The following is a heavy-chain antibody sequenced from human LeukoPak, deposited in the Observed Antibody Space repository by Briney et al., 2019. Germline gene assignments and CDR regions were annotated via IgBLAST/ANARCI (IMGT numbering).Heavy chain of an antibody. CDR2: INHSGST. Sequence: SETLSLTCAVYGGSFSGYYWSRIRQPPGKGLEWIGEINHSGSTNYNPSLKSRVTISVDTSKNQFSLKLSSVTAADTAVYYCARREEVAAIRPFDYWGQGTLVTVSS. V-gene: IGHV4-34*01. J-gene: IGHJ4*02. CDR3: ARREEVAAIRPFDY. CDR1: GGSFSGYY. D-gene: IGHD2-15*01.